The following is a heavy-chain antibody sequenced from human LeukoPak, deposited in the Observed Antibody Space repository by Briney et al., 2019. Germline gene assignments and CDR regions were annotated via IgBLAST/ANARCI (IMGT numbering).Heavy chain of an antibody. Sequence: GGSLRLSCVASGNYWMHWVRQAPGKGLVWVSHINSDGSWTSYADSVKGRFTISKDNAKNTVYLQMSSLRAEDTAVYYCVNFWFDPWGQGTLVTVSS. CDR1: GNYW. CDR2: INSDGSWT. V-gene: IGHV3-74*01. J-gene: IGHJ5*02. CDR3: VNFWFDP.